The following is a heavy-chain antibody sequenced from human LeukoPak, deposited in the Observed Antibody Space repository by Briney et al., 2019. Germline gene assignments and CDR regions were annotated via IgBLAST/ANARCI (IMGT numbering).Heavy chain of an antibody. CDR2: IYYNGNT. J-gene: IGHJ4*02. Sequence: SETLSLTCTVSGGSVNSGSLYWSWIRQPPGEGLEWLGYIYYNGNTNYNPSLKSRVTISIDTSKNQFSLKLTSVTAADTAVYFCARDPRGTLKGTYSDYWGQGTLVTVSS. V-gene: IGHV4-61*01. CDR1: GGSVNSGSLY. CDR3: ARDPRGTLKGTYSDY. D-gene: IGHD3-16*01.